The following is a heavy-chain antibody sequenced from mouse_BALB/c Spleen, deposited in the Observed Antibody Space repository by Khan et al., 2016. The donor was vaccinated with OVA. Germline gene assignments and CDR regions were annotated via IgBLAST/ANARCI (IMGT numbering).Heavy chain of an antibody. J-gene: IGHJ3*01. CDR3: ARSDGNSWFAY. D-gene: IGHD2-1*01. CDR2: IYPGDGDT. V-gene: IGHV1-82*01. Sequence: VQLQQSGPELVKPGASVKISCKASGYAFSSSWMNWVKQRPGQGLEWIGRIYPGDGDTNYNGKFKGKATLTADKSSSTAYMQLSSLTSLVSAFYFCARSDGNSWFAYWGQGTLVTVSA. CDR1: GYAFSSSW.